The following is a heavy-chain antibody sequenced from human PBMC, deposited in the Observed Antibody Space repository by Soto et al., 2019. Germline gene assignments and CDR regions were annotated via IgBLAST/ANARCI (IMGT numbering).Heavy chain of an antibody. CDR2: IYHSGST. J-gene: IGHJ3*02. Sequence: QLQLQESGSGLVKPSQTLSLTCAVSGGSISSGGYSWSWIRQPPGKGLEWIGYIYHSGSTYYNPSLKSLVTISVDRSKNQFSLKLSSVTAADTAVYYCARGGSGWADDAFDIWGQGTMVTVSS. V-gene: IGHV4-30-2*01. D-gene: IGHD6-19*01. CDR1: GGSISSGGYS. CDR3: ARGGSGWADDAFDI.